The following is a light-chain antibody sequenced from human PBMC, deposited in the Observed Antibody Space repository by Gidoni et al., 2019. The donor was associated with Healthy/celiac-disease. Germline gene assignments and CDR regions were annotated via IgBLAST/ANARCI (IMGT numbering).Light chain of an antibody. CDR3: AAWDDSLNGVV. CDR1: SSNIGSNT. V-gene: IGLV1-44*01. CDR2: SNN. Sequence: QSVLTQPPSASGTPGQRVTISCSGSSSNIGSNTVNWYQPLPGTAPKLLIYSNNQLPSGVPDRFSGSKSGTSASLAISGLQSEDEADYYCAAWDDSLNGVVFGGGTKLTVL. J-gene: IGLJ2*01.